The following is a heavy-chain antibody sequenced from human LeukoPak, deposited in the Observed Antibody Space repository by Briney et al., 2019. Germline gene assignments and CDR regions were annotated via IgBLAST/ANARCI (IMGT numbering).Heavy chain of an antibody. J-gene: IGHJ6*03. CDR3: AKDRCSNGIGCYYYYMDV. D-gene: IGHD2-8*01. Sequence: GGSLRLSCAASRFTFTTYWMSWVRQAPGKGLERVANIKQDGTEKYYVDSVKGRFTISRDNAKNSLYLQMNSLRAEDTAVYYCAKDRCSNGIGCYYYYMDVWGKGTTVTISS. CDR2: IKQDGTEK. V-gene: IGHV3-7*01. CDR1: RFTFTTYW.